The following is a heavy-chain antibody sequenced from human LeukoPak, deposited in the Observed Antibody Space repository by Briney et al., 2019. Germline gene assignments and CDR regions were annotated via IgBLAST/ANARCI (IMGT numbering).Heavy chain of an antibody. V-gene: IGHV1-2*02. D-gene: IGHD5-12*01. Sequence: GASVKVSCKASGYTFTGYYMHWVRQAPGQGLEWMGWINPNSGGTNYAQKFQGRVTMTRDTSISTAYMELSRLRSDDTAVYYCARVRGVATISGVYNYWGREPWSPSPQ. CDR2: INPNSGGT. CDR3: ARVRGVATISGVYNY. J-gene: IGHJ4*02. CDR1: GYTFTGYY.